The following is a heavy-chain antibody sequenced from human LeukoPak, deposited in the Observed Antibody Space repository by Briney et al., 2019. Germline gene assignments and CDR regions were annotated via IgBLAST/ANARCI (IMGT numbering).Heavy chain of an antibody. D-gene: IGHD2-2*02. CDR2: IYNSGST. CDR3: ARGGTGGGYCSSTSCYTWFDP. J-gene: IGHJ5*02. Sequence: SETLSLTCTASGGSISSSSNYWGWNAQPPGMGREWFGNIYNSGSTNYNPSLKSRVTISVDTSKNQYSLKLSSVTAADTAVYYCARGGTGGGYCSSTSCYTWFDPWGQGTLVTVSS. V-gene: IGHV4-61*05. CDR1: GGSISSSSNY.